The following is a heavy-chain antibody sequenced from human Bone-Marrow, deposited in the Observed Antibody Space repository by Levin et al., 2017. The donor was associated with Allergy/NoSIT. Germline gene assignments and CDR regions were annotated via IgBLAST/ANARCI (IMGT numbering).Heavy chain of an antibody. CDR2: VSHSGIT. V-gene: IGHV4-31*03. CDR1: GGSISSGVYF. J-gene: IGHJ3*02. CDR3: ARGITVFGVVLAVNDAFDI. Sequence: KPGGSLRLSCTVSGGSISSGVYFWSWIRQLPGKGLEWIGYVSHSGITFYNQSLKSRVTISGDTSKNLFSLNLSSVTAADTAVYYCARGITVFGVVLAVNDAFDIWGQGTMVTVSS. D-gene: IGHD3-3*01.